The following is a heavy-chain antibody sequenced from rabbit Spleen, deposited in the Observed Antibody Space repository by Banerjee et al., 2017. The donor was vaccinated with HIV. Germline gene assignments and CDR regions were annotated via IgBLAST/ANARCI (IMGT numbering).Heavy chain of an antibody. J-gene: IGHJ6*01. CDR3: VREVAGKFGL. V-gene: IGHV1S7*01. CDR1: GFDSSRYY. Sequence: QSLEESGGGLVQPGESLTLSCKASGFDSSRYYVSWVRQAPGKGLEWIGDIDPIFGIAVYASWVNGRFTISSHNAQNTLYLQLDSLTTADTATYFCVREVAGKFGLWGPGTLVTVS. D-gene: IGHD4-1*01. CDR2: IDPIFGIA.